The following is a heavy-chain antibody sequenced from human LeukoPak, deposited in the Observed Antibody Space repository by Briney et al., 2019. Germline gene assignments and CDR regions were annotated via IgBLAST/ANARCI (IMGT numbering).Heavy chain of an antibody. Sequence: GGSLRLSCAASGFTSSSYWMHWVRQAPGKGLELVSRIYNDGSSTNYADSVKGRFTISRDNAKNTLYLQMNSLRVEDTAVYYCARDGSSWANWLDPWGQGTLVTVSS. V-gene: IGHV3-74*01. J-gene: IGHJ5*02. CDR1: GFTSSSYW. CDR3: ARDGSSWANWLDP. CDR2: IYNDGSST. D-gene: IGHD6-13*01.